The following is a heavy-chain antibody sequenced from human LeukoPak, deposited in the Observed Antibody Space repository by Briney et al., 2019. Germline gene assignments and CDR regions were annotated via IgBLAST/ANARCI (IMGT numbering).Heavy chain of an antibody. Sequence: ASVKVSCKASGYTFTSYGISWVRQAPRKGLEWMGRVDPEDGETIYAENFQGRITITADTSTDTAYMELSSLRSEDTAVYYCATDPTLLYWGQGTLVTVSS. J-gene: IGHJ4*02. CDR2: VDPEDGET. V-gene: IGHV1-69-2*01. D-gene: IGHD2-21*01. CDR3: ATDPTLLY. CDR1: GYTFTSYG.